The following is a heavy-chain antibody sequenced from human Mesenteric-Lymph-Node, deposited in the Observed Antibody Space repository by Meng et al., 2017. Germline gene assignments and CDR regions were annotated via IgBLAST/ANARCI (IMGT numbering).Heavy chain of an antibody. CDR3: AGGGEIGVAGI. D-gene: IGHD6-19*01. J-gene: IGHJ4*02. Sequence: SVKVSCKASVGTFSSYAISWVRQAPGQGREWMGGIIPIFGTANYAQKFQGRVTITADESTSTAYMELSSLRSEDTAVYYCAGGGEIGVAGIWGQGTLVTVSS. CDR2: IIPIFGTA. CDR1: VGTFSSYA. V-gene: IGHV1-69*13.